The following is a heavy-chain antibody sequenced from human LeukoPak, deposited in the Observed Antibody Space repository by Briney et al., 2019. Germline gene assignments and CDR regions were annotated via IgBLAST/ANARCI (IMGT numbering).Heavy chain of an antibody. CDR3: ARDRGGDYYKAWFDP. V-gene: IGHV3-74*01. Sequence: PGGSLRLSCAASGFSFSDYWMHWVRQGPGKGLVWVSRIDGDGIRTTYADSVKGRFTISRDNAKNTLYLQLNSLRAEDTAVYYCARDRGGDYYKAWFDPWGQGTLVTVSS. J-gene: IGHJ5*02. D-gene: IGHD3-10*01. CDR1: GFSFSDYW. CDR2: IDGDGIRT.